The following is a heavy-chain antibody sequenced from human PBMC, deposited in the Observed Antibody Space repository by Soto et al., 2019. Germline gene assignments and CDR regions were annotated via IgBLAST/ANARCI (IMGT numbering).Heavy chain of an antibody. CDR2: INHGGST. CDR1: VGSFSGYY. V-gene: IGHV4-34*01. J-gene: IGHJ6*02. Sequence: SETLPLTCAVYVGSFSGYYWSWIRQPPGKGLEWIGEINHGGSTNYNPSLKSRVTISVDTSKNQFSLKLSSVTAADTALYYCARGTTRLPGIEAPGGMDVWGQGTTVTVSS. CDR3: ARGTTRLPGIEAPGGMDV. D-gene: IGHD6-13*01.